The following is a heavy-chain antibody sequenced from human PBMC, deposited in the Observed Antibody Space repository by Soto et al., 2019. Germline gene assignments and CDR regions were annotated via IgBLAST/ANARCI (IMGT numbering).Heavy chain of an antibody. D-gene: IGHD2-21*01. V-gene: IGHV3-30-3*01. J-gene: IGHJ6*02. CDR1: GFSCSSYA. CDR3: PRGLISVRRVPPYAIHV. Sequence: PGGTLRLACAASGFSCSSYAMQWVRQAPGKGLEWVAVISYDGSNKYYADSVKGRFTISRDNSKNTLYLQMNSLRAEDTAVYYCPRGLISVRRVPPYAIHVSGPAPTVTLSS. CDR2: ISYDGSNK.